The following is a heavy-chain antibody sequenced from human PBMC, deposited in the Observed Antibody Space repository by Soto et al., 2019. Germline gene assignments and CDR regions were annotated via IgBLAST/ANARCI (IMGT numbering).Heavy chain of an antibody. V-gene: IGHV3-33*01. CDR1: GFTFRTYG. Sequence: VQLAESGGGVVQPGRSLSLSCAASGFTFRTYGMYWVRQAPGKGLEWVAVIWYDASNKYYADSVKGRFTISRDNSENTVYLQMNSLRAEGTGVYYCARGRVEGGELDLWGQGTLVSVSS. CDR3: ARGRVEGGELDL. J-gene: IGHJ4*02. D-gene: IGHD1-26*01. CDR2: IWYDASNK.